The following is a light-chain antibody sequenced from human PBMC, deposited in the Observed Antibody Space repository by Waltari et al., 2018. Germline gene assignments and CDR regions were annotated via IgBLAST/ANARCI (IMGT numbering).Light chain of an antibody. CDR1: SSDVGNYDL. V-gene: IGLV2-23*03. CDR2: EGN. Sequence: QSALTQPASVSGSPGQSITISCTGPSSDVGNYDLISGYQQHPNKAPKLIIYEGNKRPAGVPNGFSGSTSGNTASLQISGLQAEEEADYFCCSYSGSATFAVFGGGTKLTVL. J-gene: IGLJ3*02. CDR3: CSYSGSATFAV.